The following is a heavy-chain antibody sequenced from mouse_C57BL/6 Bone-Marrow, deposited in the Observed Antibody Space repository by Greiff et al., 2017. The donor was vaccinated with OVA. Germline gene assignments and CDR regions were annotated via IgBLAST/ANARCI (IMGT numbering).Heavy chain of an antibody. Sequence: QVQLQQPGAELVMPGASVKLSCKASGYTFTSYWMHWVKQRPGQGLEWIGEIDPSDSYTNYNQKFKGKSTLTVDKSSSTAYMQLSSLTSEDSAVYYCARSSYYSNLYYFDYWGQGTTLTVSS. CDR3: ARSSYYSNLYYFDY. J-gene: IGHJ2*01. V-gene: IGHV1-69*01. CDR2: IDPSDSYT. D-gene: IGHD2-5*01. CDR1: GYTFTSYW.